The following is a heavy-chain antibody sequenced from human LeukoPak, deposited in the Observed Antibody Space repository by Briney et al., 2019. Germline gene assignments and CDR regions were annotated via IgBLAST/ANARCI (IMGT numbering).Heavy chain of an antibody. D-gene: IGHD2-15*01. V-gene: IGHV3-30*18. CDR1: GFTFSSYG. CDR3: AKDLVTGVVDGMDV. J-gene: IGHJ6*02. CDR2: ISNDGSNK. Sequence: PGGSLRLSCAVSGFTFSSYGMHWVRQAPGKGLEWVAVISNDGSNKNYVDFVKGRFSISRDNSKNTLYLQMNSLRVEDTAVYYCAKDLVTGVVDGMDVWGQGTTVTVSS.